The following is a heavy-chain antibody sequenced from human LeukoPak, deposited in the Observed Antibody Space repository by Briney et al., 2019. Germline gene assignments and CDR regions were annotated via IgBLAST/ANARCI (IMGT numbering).Heavy chain of an antibody. CDR3: ARGGEWWLRRPVDY. CDR1: GGSFSGYY. Sequence: SETLSLTCAVYGGSFSGYYCSWLRQPPGKGLEWIGEINHSGSTNYNPSLKSRVTISVDTSKNQFSLKLSSVTAADTAVYYCARGGEWWLRRPVDYWGQGTLVTVSS. D-gene: IGHD5-12*01. V-gene: IGHV4-34*01. J-gene: IGHJ4*02. CDR2: INHSGST.